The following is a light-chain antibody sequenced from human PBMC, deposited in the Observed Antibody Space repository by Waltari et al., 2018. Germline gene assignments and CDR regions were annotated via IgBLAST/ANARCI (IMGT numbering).Light chain of an antibody. CDR1: TSNIGTNT. J-gene: IGLJ3*02. V-gene: IGLV1-44*01. Sequence: QSVLTQPPSTSGTPGQRVTISCSGSTSNIGTNTVTWYQLLPGTAPKTVIFANYHRPSGVPHRFSASKSGTSASLGISRLQCYDEADYFCATWDDSLSGRVFGGGTKVTVL. CDR2: ANY. CDR3: ATWDDSLSGRV.